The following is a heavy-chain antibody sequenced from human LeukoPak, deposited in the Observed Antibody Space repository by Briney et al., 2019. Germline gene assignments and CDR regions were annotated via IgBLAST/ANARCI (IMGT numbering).Heavy chain of an antibody. CDR3: AKPYCSGGSCDKPFDY. CDR1: GFTFSSYA. CDR2: ISGSGGST. J-gene: IGHJ4*02. V-gene: IGHV3-23*01. Sequence: GGSLRLSCSASGFTFSSYAMSWVRQAPGKGLEWVSGISGSGGSTFYADFVQGRFTISRDISKNTLYLQMNSLGAEDTAVYYCAKPYCSGGSCDKPFDYWGQGTLVTVSS. D-gene: IGHD2-15*01.